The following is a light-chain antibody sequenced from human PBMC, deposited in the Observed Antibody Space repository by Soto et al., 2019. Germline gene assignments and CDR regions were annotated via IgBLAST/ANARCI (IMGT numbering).Light chain of an antibody. Sequence: DIVLTPSPYSLAVSLGERATINCKSSQSVLYSSNNKNYLAWYQQKPGQPPKLLIYWASTRESGVPDRFSGSGSGTDFTLTICSLQAEDVAVYYCQQYYITPPTFGGGTKVDIK. CDR2: WAS. J-gene: IGKJ4*01. CDR3: QQYYITPPT. V-gene: IGKV4-1*01. CDR1: QSVLYSSNNKNY.